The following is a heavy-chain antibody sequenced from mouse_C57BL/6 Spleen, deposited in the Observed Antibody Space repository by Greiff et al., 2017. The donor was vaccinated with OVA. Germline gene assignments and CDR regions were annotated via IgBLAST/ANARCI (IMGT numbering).Heavy chain of an antibody. Sequence: VKLQESGPELVKPGASVKISCKASGYTFTDYYINWVKQRPGQGLEWIGWIFPGSGSTSYNEKFKGKATLTVDKSSSTAYMLLSSLTSEDSAVYFCARTPLRYGSSYWYVDVWGTGTTVTVSS. D-gene: IGHD1-1*01. V-gene: IGHV1-75*01. CDR2: IFPGSGST. J-gene: IGHJ1*03. CDR3: ARTPLRYGSSYWYVDV. CDR1: GYTFTDYY.